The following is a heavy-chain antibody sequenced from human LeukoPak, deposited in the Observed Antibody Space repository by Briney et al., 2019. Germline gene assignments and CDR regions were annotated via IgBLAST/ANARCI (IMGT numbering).Heavy chain of an antibody. CDR3: AKDIAKYYYDSSGHSGLDP. Sequence: GRSLRLSCGASGFSFSSFGMHWVRQAPGKGLQWVAVISNDGSNKYYTDSVKGRFTISRDNSKNTLYLEMNSLRAEDTAVYYCAKDIAKYYYDSSGHSGLDPWGQGTLVTVSS. CDR2: ISNDGSNK. D-gene: IGHD3-22*01. CDR1: GFSFSSFG. V-gene: IGHV3-30*18. J-gene: IGHJ5*02.